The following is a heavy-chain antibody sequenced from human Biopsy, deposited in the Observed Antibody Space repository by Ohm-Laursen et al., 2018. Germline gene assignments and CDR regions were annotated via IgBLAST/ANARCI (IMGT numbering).Heavy chain of an antibody. J-gene: IGHJ3*02. D-gene: IGHD1-1*01. V-gene: IGHV4-4*07. CDR2: IYPGGST. Sequence: PSETLSLTCNVSGGDINNYYWSWIRQPAGKGLEWIGRIYPGGSTNYNPSLKSRVTMSVDTSKKQLSLRLRSVTAADTAIYYCAKGRVGNSGSLDIWGHGTMVTVSS. CDR3: AKGRVGNSGSLDI. CDR1: GGDINNYY.